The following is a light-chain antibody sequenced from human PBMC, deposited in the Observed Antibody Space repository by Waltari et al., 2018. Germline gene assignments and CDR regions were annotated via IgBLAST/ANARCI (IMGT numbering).Light chain of an antibody. CDR1: DSDVGAYDF. J-gene: IGLJ1*01. CDR3: SSYTTSSAPGV. Sequence: QSALTQPASVSGSPGQSITISCPGNDSDVGAYDFVSWYQQHPGKAPHLIIYEVSNRPSGISNCFSASKSGNTASLTIAGLQAEDEADYYCSSYTTSSAPGVFGTGTRVTVL. V-gene: IGLV2-14*01. CDR2: EVS.